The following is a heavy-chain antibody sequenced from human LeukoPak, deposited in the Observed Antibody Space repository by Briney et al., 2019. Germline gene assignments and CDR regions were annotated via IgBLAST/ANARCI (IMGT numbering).Heavy chain of an antibody. CDR1: GGSISSHY. D-gene: IGHD3-22*01. J-gene: IGHJ4*02. V-gene: IGHV4-59*11. CDR2: IYYGGST. Sequence: PSETLSLTCTVSGGSISSHYWSWIRQPPGRGLEWIGYIYYGGSTNYNPSLKSRVTISVDTSKNQFSLKLSSVTAADTAVYYCARDQGDSSGYWNYFDYWGQGTLVTVSS. CDR3: ARDQGDSSGYWNYFDY.